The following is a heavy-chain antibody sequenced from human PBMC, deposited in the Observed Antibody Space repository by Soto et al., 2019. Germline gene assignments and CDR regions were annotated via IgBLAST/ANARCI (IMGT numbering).Heavy chain of an antibody. J-gene: IGHJ5*02. CDR1: GGSISSYY. CDR3: ARRLGYCSGGSCLHNWFDP. D-gene: IGHD2-15*01. Sequence: PSETLSLTCTVSGGSISSYYWSWIRQPPGKGLEWIGYIYYSGSTNYNPSLKSRVTISVDTSKNQFSLKLSSVTAADTAEYYCARRLGYCSGGSCLHNWFDPWGQGTLVTVSS. V-gene: IGHV4-59*08. CDR2: IYYSGST.